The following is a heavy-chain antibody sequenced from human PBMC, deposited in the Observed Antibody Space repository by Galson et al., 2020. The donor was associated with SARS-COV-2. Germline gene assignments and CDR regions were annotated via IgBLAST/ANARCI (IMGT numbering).Heavy chain of an antibody. J-gene: IGHJ4*02. V-gene: IGHV4-39*01. CDR1: GGSINYPSYY. CDR3: ARHGFWGAARPERIDY. D-gene: IGHD6-6*01. Sequence: SETLSLTCTVSGGSINYPSYYWGRNRQPPGKELEWIGSVYYFGRTYYNPSHKSLLTVSVDTSKNHFSLTLSSVTASDTAVYYCARHGFWGAARPERIDYCGQGVLVTVSS. CDR2: VYYFGRT.